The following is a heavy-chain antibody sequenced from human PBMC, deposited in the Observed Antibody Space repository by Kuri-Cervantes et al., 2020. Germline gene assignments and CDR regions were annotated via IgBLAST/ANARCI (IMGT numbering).Heavy chain of an antibody. CDR1: GFTFDDYA. J-gene: IGHJ3*02. CDR3: AKDRGYYGSGSYYNAAFDI. Sequence: SLKISCAASGFTFDDYATHWVRQAPGKGLEWVSGISWNSGNIDYADSVKGRFTISRDNAKNSLYLQMNSLRAEDTALYCCAKDRGYYGSGSYYNAAFDIWGQGTMVTVSS. CDR2: ISWNSGNI. D-gene: IGHD3-10*01. V-gene: IGHV3-9*01.